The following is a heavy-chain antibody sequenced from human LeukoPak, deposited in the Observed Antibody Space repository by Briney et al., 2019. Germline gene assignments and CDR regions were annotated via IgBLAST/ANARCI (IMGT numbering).Heavy chain of an antibody. D-gene: IGHD1-1*01. CDR3: AREVEAFDI. CDR2: ISYDGSNK. Sequence: GGSLRLSCAASGFTFSSYAMHWVRQAPGKGLEWVAVISYDGSNKYYADSVKGRFTISRDKSKNTLYVQMNSLRAEDTAVYYCAREVEAFDIWGQGTMVTVSS. CDR1: GFTFSSYA. V-gene: IGHV3-30-3*01. J-gene: IGHJ3*02.